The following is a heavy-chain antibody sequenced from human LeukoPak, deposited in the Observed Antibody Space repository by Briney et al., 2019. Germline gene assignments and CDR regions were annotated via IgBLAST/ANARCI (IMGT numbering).Heavy chain of an antibody. D-gene: IGHD4-17*01. CDR3: ARGGATVTSHWYFDL. CDR2: IYHSGST. CDR1: AYSISSGYF. V-gene: IGHV4-38-2*02. J-gene: IGHJ2*01. Sequence: SGTLSLTCTVSAYSISSGYFWGWIRQPPGKGLEWIGSIYHSGSTYYNPSLKSRVTISVDTSKSQSSLKLSSVTAADTAVYYCARGGATVTSHWYFDLWGRGTLVTVSS.